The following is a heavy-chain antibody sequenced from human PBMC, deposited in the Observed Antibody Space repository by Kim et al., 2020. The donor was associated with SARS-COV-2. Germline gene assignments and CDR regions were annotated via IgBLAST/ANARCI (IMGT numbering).Heavy chain of an antibody. J-gene: IGHJ6*02. CDR1: GFTFSSYG. V-gene: IGHV3-30*18. CDR3: AKDWGSWELLGSDYYYYYGMDV. D-gene: IGHD1-26*01. CDR2: ISYDGSNK. Sequence: GGSLRLSCAASGFTFSSYGMHWVRQAPGKGLEWVAVISYDGSNKYYADSVKGRFTISRDNSKNTLYLQMNSLRAEDTAVYYCAKDWGSWELLGSDYYYYYGMDVWGQGTTVTVSS.